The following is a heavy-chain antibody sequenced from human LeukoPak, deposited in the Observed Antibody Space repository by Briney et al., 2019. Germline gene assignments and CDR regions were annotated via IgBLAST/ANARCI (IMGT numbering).Heavy chain of an antibody. CDR2: ICYSGST. CDR3: AKHSSGWYEFDY. D-gene: IGHD6-19*01. Sequence: SETLSLTCTVSGGSISSYYWSWIRQPPGKGLEWIGYICYSGSTNYNPSLKSRVTISVDTSKNQFSLKLSSVTAADTAVYYCAKHSSGWYEFDYWGQGTLVTVSS. CDR1: GGSISSYY. V-gene: IGHV4-59*01. J-gene: IGHJ4*02.